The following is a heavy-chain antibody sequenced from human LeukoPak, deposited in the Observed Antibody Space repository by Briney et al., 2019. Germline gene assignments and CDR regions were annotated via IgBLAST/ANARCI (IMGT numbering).Heavy chain of an antibody. Sequence: ASVKVSCKASGYTFTRYGISWVRQAPGQGLQWMGWISAYNGNTNYAQKLQGIVTITTDTSTTTAYMELRSLRSDATAVYYCARDGSVSSGYPNYWGQGTLVTVSS. CDR2: ISAYNGNT. CDR1: GYTFTRYG. J-gene: IGHJ4*02. V-gene: IGHV1-18*01. CDR3: ARDGSVSSGYPNY. D-gene: IGHD3-22*01.